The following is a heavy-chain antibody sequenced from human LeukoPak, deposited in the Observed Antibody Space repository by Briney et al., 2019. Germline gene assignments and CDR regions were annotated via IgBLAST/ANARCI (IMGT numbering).Heavy chain of an antibody. CDR1: GYTFTTYD. CDR2: VNPYSGNT. J-gene: IGHJ4*02. CDR3: ARVAYTTSWNNDY. Sequence: ASVKVSCKASGYTFTTYDIGWVRQASGQGLEWRGWVNPYSGNTAYAQKFQGRVTMTRDTSISTAYMELNSLRSEDTAVYYCARVAYTTSWNNDYWGQGTLVTVSS. V-gene: IGHV1-8*01. D-gene: IGHD1/OR15-1a*01.